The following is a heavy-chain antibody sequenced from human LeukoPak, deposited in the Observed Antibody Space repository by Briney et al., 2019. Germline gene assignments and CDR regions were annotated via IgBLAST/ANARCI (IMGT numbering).Heavy chain of an antibody. Sequence: GGSLRLSCAASGFTFSDYGMHWVRQAPGKGLEWVAFVRYDGTHQYYTDSVEGRFTISRDNSMNTLYLQMNSLRTEDTAVYYCVKDQAGGWGQGTLVTVSS. CDR1: GFTFSDYG. CDR3: VKDQAGG. D-gene: IGHD6-19*01. CDR2: VRYDGTHQ. J-gene: IGHJ4*02. V-gene: IGHV3-30*02.